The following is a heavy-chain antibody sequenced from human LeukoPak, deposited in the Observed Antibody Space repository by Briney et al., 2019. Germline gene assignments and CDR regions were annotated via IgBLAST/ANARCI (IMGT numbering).Heavy chain of an antibody. J-gene: IGHJ6*03. CDR1: GGSISSYY. V-gene: IGHV4-59*01. Sequence: SETLSLTCTVSGGSISSYYWSWIRQPPGKGLEWIGYIYYTGSTNYNPCLKCRVTISVDTSKNQFSLKLSSVTAADTAVYYCARGRRYDSSGYLHYYYYMDVWGKGTTVTVSS. CDR2: IYYTGST. D-gene: IGHD3-22*01. CDR3: ARGRRYDSSGYLHYYYYMDV.